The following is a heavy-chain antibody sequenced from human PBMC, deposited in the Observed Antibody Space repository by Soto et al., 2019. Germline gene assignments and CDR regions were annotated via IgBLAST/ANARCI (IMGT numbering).Heavy chain of an antibody. CDR1: GYTFTSYG. J-gene: IGHJ6*03. V-gene: IGHV1-18*01. CDR3: AGGGLPDGGRNGWDYYYYMDV. CDR2: ISAYNGNT. Sequence: ASVKVSCKASGYTFTSYGISWVRQAPGQGLEWMGWISAYNGNTNYAQKLQGRVTMTTDTSTSTAYMELRSLRSDDTAVYYCAGGGLPDGGRNGWDYYYYMDVWGKGTTVTVSS. D-gene: IGHD4-17*01.